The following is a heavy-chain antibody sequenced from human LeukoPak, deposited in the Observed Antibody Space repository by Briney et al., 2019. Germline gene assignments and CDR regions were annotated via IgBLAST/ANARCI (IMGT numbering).Heavy chain of an antibody. CDR2: IYSGGST. Sequence: GGSLRLSCEASGFTVRSNHMSWVRQAPGKGLEWVSVIYSGGSTDYADSVKGGFTISRDNSKNTFYLQMDSLRAEDTAFYYCAREGPPRGTFDCWGQGTLVTVSS. V-gene: IGHV3-66*01. CDR1: GFTVRSNH. CDR3: AREGPPRGTFDC. J-gene: IGHJ4*02.